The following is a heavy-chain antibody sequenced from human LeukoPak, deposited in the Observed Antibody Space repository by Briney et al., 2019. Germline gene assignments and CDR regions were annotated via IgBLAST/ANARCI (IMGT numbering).Heavy chain of an antibody. CDR1: GFTVSSDS. D-gene: IGHD6-13*01. Sequence: GGSLRLSCTVSGFTVSSDSMSWVRQAPAKGLEWVAVISYDGSNKYYADSVKGRFTISRDNSKNTLYLQMNSLRAEDTAVYYCAKEVAAAGTSYYYYYMDVRGKGTTVTVSS. CDR3: AKEVAAAGTSYYYYYMDV. CDR2: ISYDGSNK. J-gene: IGHJ6*03. V-gene: IGHV3-30*18.